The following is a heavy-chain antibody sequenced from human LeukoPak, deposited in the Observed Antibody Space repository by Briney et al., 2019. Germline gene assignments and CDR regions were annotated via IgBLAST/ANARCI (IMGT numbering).Heavy chain of an antibody. V-gene: IGHV4-38-2*01. CDR2: IYHSGST. CDR3: ARYGDYDQNYFDY. CDR1: GYSISSGYY. J-gene: IGHJ4*02. Sequence: PSETLSPTCAVSGYSISSGYYWGWIRQPPGKGLEWIGSIYHSGSTYYNPSLKSRVTISVDTSKNQFSLKLSSVTAADTAVYYCARYGDYDQNYFDYWGQGTLVTVSS. D-gene: IGHD4-17*01.